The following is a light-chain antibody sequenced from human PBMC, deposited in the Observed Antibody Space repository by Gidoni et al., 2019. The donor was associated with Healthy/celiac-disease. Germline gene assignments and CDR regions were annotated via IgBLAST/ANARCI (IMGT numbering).Light chain of an antibody. V-gene: IGKV1-27*01. CDR2: AAS. CDR1: QGISNY. J-gene: IGKJ3*01. CDR3: QKYSSAPPFT. Sequence: DIQMTQSPSSLSASVGDRVTITCRASQGISNYLAWYQQKPGKVPKLLIYAASTLQSGVPSRFSDSGSGTDFTLTISSLQPEDVATYYCQKYSSAPPFTFGPGTKVEIK.